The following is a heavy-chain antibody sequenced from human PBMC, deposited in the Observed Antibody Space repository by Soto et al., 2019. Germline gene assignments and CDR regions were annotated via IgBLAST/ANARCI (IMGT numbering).Heavy chain of an antibody. CDR2: INHSGST. J-gene: IGHJ6*02. D-gene: IGHD3-10*01. CDR1: GGSFSGYY. CDR3: ARDRGFGELYPPLYYSYYGMEV. Sequence: SETLSLTCAVYGGSFSGYYWSWIRQPPGKGLEWIGEINHSGSTNYNPSLKSRVTISVDTSKNQFSLKLSSVTAADTAVYYCARDRGFGELYPPLYYSYYGMEVWGQGTMVTCSS. V-gene: IGHV4-34*01.